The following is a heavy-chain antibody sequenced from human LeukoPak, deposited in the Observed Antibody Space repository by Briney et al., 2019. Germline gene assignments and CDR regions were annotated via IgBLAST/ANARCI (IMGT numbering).Heavy chain of an antibody. CDR3: ARVREPYDDYIFAH. J-gene: IGHJ5*02. D-gene: IGHD4-17*01. CDR1: GGSISTYF. Sequence: SETLSLTCTVSGGSISTYFWSWIRQSPGKGLTWIGYIYYTGTTDYNPSLKSRVTMSLDTAKNQFSLNLKSVTAADTAVYYCARVREPYDDYIFAHWGQGILVTVSS. V-gene: IGHV4-59*01. CDR2: IYYTGTT.